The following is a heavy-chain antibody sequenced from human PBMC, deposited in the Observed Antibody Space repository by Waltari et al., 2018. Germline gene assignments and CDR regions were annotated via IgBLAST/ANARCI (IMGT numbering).Heavy chain of an antibody. Sequence: QVQLVQSGAAVTKPGASVKVSCKASGYTFTGYYMHWVRQAPGQGLEWMGWINPNSGGTNYGQKFQGWVTMTRDTSISTAYMELSRLRSDDTAVYYCARDRRKAYSSGTFDYWGQGTLVTVSS. D-gene: IGHD6-25*01. J-gene: IGHJ4*02. CDR1: GYTFTGYY. CDR3: ARDRRKAYSSGTFDY. CDR2: INPNSGGT. V-gene: IGHV1-2*04.